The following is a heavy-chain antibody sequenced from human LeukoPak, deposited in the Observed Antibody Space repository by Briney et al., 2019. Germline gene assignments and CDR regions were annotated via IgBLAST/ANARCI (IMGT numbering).Heavy chain of an antibody. J-gene: IGHJ6*02. CDR3: ARSTLGYSSSWYDVYYYYGVDV. CDR2: IIPILGIT. V-gene: IGHV1-69*04. D-gene: IGHD6-13*01. Sequence: GASVKVSCNASGGTFSSYAISWVRQAPGQGLEWMGRIIPILGITNYAQKFQGRVTITADKSTSTAYMELSSLRSEDTAVYYCARSTLGYSSSWYDVYYYYGVDVWGQGTTVTVSS. CDR1: GGTFSSYA.